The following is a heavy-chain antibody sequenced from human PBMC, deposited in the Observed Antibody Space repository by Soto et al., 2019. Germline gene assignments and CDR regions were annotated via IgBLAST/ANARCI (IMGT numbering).Heavy chain of an antibody. Sequence: GGSLRLSCAASGFTVSSNYMSWVRQAPGKGLEWVSVIYSGGSTYYADSVKGRFTISRDNAKNTLYLQMNSLRAEDTAVYYCAREKYSSSWYYFDYWGQGTLVTVSS. D-gene: IGHD6-13*01. J-gene: IGHJ4*02. CDR3: AREKYSSSWYYFDY. V-gene: IGHV3-66*01. CDR1: GFTVSSNY. CDR2: IYSGGST.